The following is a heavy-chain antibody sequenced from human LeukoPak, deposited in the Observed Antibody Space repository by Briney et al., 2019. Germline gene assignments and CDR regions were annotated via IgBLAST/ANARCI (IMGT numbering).Heavy chain of an antibody. D-gene: IGHD4-11*01. V-gene: IGHV4-39*01. CDR2: IYYSGST. CDR1: GGSISSSSYY. Sequence: SETLSLTCTVSGGSISSSSYYWGWIRQPPGKGLEWIGSIYYSGSTYYNPSLKSRVTISVDTSKNQFSLKLSSVTAADTAVYYCARFQDYSNSAVSVRGDWGQGTLVTVSS. CDR3: ARFQDYSNSAVSVRGD. J-gene: IGHJ4*02.